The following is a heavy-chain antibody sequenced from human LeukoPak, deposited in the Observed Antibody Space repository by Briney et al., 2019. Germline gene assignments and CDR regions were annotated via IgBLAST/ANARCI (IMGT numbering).Heavy chain of an antibody. CDR2: ISGSGGST. CDR1: GFAFSSYA. D-gene: IGHD5-24*01. Sequence: GGSLRLSCAASGFAFSSYAMTWVRQAPGKGLEWVSAISGSGGSTYYADSVKGRFTISRDNSKNTLYLQMNSLRAEDTALYYCAKVAQPDGYNLVYFDYWGQGTLVTVSS. J-gene: IGHJ4*02. V-gene: IGHV3-23*01. CDR3: AKVAQPDGYNLVYFDY.